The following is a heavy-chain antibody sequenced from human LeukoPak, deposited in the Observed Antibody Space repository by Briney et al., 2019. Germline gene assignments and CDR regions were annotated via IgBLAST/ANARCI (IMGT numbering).Heavy chain of an antibody. V-gene: IGHV3-30*04. Sequence: GGSVRLSCAASGFTFSSSAMQWVRRAPGKGLEWVAVISYDGSKKYYADSVKGRFTISRDDSKNTLYLQMNSLRGEDTAVYYCARSRSASTSGWYDYFDYWGRGTLVTVSS. CDR1: GFTFSSSA. D-gene: IGHD6-19*01. CDR2: ISYDGSKK. J-gene: IGHJ4*02. CDR3: ARSRSASTSGWYDYFDY.